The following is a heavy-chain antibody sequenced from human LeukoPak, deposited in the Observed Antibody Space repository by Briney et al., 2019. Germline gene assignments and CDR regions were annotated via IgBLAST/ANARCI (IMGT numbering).Heavy chain of an antibody. CDR2: IYYSGST. D-gene: IGHD6-13*01. CDR3: ARGSYSSSWYRGRFAYMTEFDY. Sequence: PSETLSLTCTVSGGSISSSSYYWGWIRQPPGKGLEWIGSIYYSGSTYYNPSLKSRVTISVDTSKNQFSLKLSSVTAADTAVYYRARGSYSSSWYRGRFAYMTEFDYWGQGTLVTVSS. CDR1: GGSISSSSYY. V-gene: IGHV4-39*07. J-gene: IGHJ4*02.